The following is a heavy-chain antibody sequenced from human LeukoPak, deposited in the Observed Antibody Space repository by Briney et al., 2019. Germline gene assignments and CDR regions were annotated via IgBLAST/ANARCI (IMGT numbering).Heavy chain of an antibody. CDR2: IYYTGST. Sequence: PSETLSLTCTVSGGLISSYYWSWIRQTPEKGLGWIGNIYYTGSTIYNPSLKSRVSISLDTSKKHLSLNLTSVTAADTAVYYCAREQRYWYFDLWGRGSLVTVSS. CDR3: AREQRYWYFDL. J-gene: IGHJ2*01. V-gene: IGHV4-59*01. CDR1: GGLISSYY. D-gene: IGHD6-25*01.